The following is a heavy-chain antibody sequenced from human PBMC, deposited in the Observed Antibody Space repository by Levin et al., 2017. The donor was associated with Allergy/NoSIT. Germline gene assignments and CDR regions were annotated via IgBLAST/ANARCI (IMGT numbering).Heavy chain of an antibody. Sequence: GESLKISCKASGYTFTGYYMHWVRQAPGQGLEWMGWINPNSGGTNYAQKFQGRVTMTRDTSISTAYMELSRLRSDDTAVYYCARVPQSSSWYATMYFDYWGQGTLVTVSS. J-gene: IGHJ4*02. D-gene: IGHD6-13*01. CDR2: INPNSGGT. CDR3: ARVPQSSSWYATMYFDY. CDR1: GYTFTGYY. V-gene: IGHV1-2*02.